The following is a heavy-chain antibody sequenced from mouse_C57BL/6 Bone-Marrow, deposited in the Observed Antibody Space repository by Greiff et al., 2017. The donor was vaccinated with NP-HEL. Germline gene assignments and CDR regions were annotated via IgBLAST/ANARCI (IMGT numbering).Heavy chain of an antibody. J-gene: IGHJ1*03. CDR1: GYAFSSSW. CDR3: ARKNYYGSSHYWYFDV. CDR2: IYPGDGDT. D-gene: IGHD1-1*01. Sequence: VQLQQSGPELVKPGASVKISCKASGYAFSSSWMNWVKQRPGKGLEWIGRIYPGDGDTNYNGKFKGKATLTADKSSSTAYMQLSSLTSEDSAVYFCARKNYYGSSHYWYFDVWGTGTTVTVSS. V-gene: IGHV1-82*01.